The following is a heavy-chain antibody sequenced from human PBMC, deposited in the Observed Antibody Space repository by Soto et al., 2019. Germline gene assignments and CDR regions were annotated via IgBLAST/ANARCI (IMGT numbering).Heavy chain of an antibody. CDR2: IYYLGST. D-gene: IGHD3-10*01. V-gene: IGHV4-59*01. Sequence: QVQLQESGPGQVKPSETLSLTCSVSGGSMSEYFWSWIRQSPGKGLEWIGYIYYLGSTDYNHSLKRRGTISVDTSKRQFSLRLTSVTAADTAVYYCARDGYDGSGSPYPAFWVPGTKVTVSS. CDR3: ARDGYDGSGSPYPAF. CDR1: GGSMSEYF. J-gene: IGHJ4*02.